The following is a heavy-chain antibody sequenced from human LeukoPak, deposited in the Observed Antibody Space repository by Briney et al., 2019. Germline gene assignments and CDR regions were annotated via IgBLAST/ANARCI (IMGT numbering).Heavy chain of an antibody. Sequence: GASEKVSCKASGYTFTSYYINWVRQATPHALEWAGWMIPNSGNTGYAQKCEERVTMTRNTSISTAYMELRSLRSEDTGVYYCARGAGYYYNDMDVWGKGTTVTVSS. CDR3: ARGAGYYYNDMDV. V-gene: IGHV1-8*01. CDR1: GYTFTSYY. J-gene: IGHJ6*03. CDR2: MIPNSGNT.